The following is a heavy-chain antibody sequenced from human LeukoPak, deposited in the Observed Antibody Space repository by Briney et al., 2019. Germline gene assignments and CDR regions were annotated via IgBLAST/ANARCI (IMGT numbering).Heavy chain of an antibody. D-gene: IGHD3-22*01. J-gene: IGHJ4*02. V-gene: IGHV3-20*04. CDR3: ARVPYDSSGYYPYYFDY. CDR2: INWNGGRT. Sequence: PGGSLRLSCAASGFSFSSYEMNWVRQAPGKGLEWVSGINWNGGRTRYADSVKGRFTISRDNAKNSLYLQMNSLRAEDTALYYCARVPYDSSGYYPYYFDYWGQGTLVTVSS. CDR1: GFSFSSYE.